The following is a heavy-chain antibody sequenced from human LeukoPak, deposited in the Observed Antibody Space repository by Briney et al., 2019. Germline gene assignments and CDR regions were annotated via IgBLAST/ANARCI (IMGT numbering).Heavy chain of an antibody. D-gene: IGHD1-26*01. J-gene: IGHJ5*02. CDR2: IYYSGST. Sequence: SETLSPTCTVSGGSISSSSYYWGWIRQPPGKGLEWIGSIYYSGSTYYNPSLKSRVTISVDTSKNQFSLKLSSVTAADTAVYYCAQSGSYYYWFDPWGQGTLVTVSS. V-gene: IGHV4-39*07. CDR3: AQSGSYYYWFDP. CDR1: GGSISSSSYY.